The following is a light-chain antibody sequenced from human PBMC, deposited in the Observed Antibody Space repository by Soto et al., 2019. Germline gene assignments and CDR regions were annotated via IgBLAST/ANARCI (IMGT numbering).Light chain of an antibody. CDR3: QQLNSYPLT. V-gene: IGKV1-9*01. CDR2: AAS. Sequence: IPLTQSPSSLSASVGDRVTITCRPSQGISSYLAWYQQKPGKAPKLLIYAASTLQSGVPSRFSGSGSGTDFTLTISSLQPEDFATYYCQQLNSYPLTVGGGTKVDIK. J-gene: IGKJ4*01. CDR1: QGISSY.